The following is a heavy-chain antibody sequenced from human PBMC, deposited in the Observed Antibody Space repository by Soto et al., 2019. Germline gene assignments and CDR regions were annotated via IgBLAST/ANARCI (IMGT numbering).Heavy chain of an antibody. V-gene: IGHV1-18*04. J-gene: IGHJ3*02. CDR1: GYTFTSYG. D-gene: IGHD1-26*01. CDR3: ARDQVVTWELSHDAFDI. Sequence: QVQLVQSGAEVKKPGASVKVSCKASGYTFTSYGISWVRQAPGQGLEWMGWISAYNGNTNYAQKLQGRVTMTTDTSTSRAYMELRSLRSDDAAVYYCARDQVVTWELSHDAFDIWGQGTMVTVSS. CDR2: ISAYNGNT.